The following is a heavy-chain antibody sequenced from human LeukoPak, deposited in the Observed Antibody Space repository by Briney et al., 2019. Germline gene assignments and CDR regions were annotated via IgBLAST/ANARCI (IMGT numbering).Heavy chain of an antibody. D-gene: IGHD3-22*01. J-gene: IGHJ4*02. CDR2: ISSSSSYI. CDR1: GFTFSSYS. V-gene: IGHV3-21*01. CDR3: ARDKQRETYYYDSSGFNYYFDY. Sequence: GRSLRLSCAASGFTFSSYSMNWVRQAPGKGLEWVSSISSSSSYIYYADSVKGRFTISRDNAKNSLYLQMNSLRAEDTAVYYCARDKQRETYYYDSSGFNYYFDYWGQGTLVTVSS.